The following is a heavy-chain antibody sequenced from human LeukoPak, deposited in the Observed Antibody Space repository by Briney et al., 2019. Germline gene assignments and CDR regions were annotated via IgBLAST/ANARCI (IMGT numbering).Heavy chain of an antibody. V-gene: IGHV1-69*05. CDR2: IIPFFGTA. D-gene: IGHD6-13*01. CDR1: GGTFSSYA. CDR3: ASHKASYSSPPLRTVPDV. Sequence: SVKVSCKASGGTFSSYAISWVRQAPGQGLEWMGGIIPFFGTANYAQKFQGRVTITTDESTSTAYMELSSLRSEDTAVYYCASHKASYSSPPLRTVPDVWGKGTTVTVSS. J-gene: IGHJ6*04.